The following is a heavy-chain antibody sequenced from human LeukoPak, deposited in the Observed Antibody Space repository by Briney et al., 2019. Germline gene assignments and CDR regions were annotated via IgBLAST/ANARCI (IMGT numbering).Heavy chain of an antibody. D-gene: IGHD3-9*01. V-gene: IGHV3-23*01. Sequence: VGSLRLSCAASGFTFTNYAMSWVRQAPGKGLEWVSAISGSGGSTYYADSVKGRFTISRDNTKNTLYLQMNSLRSEDTAVYYCAKMTVLRYFDWLPNFYTDYWGQGTLVTVSS. CDR3: AKMTVLRYFDWLPNFYTDY. CDR1: GFTFTNYA. CDR2: ISGSGGST. J-gene: IGHJ4*02.